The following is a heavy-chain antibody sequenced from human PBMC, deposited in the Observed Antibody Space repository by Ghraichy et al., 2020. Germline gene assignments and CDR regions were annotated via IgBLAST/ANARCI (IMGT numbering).Heavy chain of an antibody. Sequence: SETLSLTCTVSGGSISSYYWSWIRQPPGKGLEWIGYIYYSGSTNYNPSLKSRVTISVDTSKNQFSLKLSSVTAADTAVYYCARGDYGDYAFDIWGQGTMVTVSS. J-gene: IGHJ3*02. CDR1: GGSISSYY. CDR3: ARGDYGDYAFDI. CDR2: IYYSGST. V-gene: IGHV4-59*01. D-gene: IGHD4-17*01.